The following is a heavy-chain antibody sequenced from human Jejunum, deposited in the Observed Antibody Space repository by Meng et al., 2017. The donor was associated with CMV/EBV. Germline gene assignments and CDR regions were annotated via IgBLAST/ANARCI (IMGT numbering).Heavy chain of an antibody. D-gene: IGHD1-26*01. Sequence: FTGSSNYVSWVRQAPGKGLEWVSVMYLDDSAYYAKSVKGRFTISRDNSKNTLYLQMNSLRVEDTAVYYCAKDMGRRVSYYGYCDSWGQGTLVTVSS. J-gene: IGHJ4*02. CDR3: AKDMGRRVSYYGYCDS. V-gene: IGHV3-66*02. CDR1: FTGSSNY. CDR2: MYLDDSA.